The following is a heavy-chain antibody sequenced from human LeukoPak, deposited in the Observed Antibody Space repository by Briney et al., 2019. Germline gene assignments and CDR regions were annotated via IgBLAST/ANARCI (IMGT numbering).Heavy chain of an antibody. CDR3: AREPHYYDSSGYYFDY. CDR2: IIPILGIE. CDR1: GGTFSSYT. Sequence: SVKVSCKASGGTFSSYTISWVRQAPGQGLEWMGRIIPILGIENYAQKFQGRHTIPEEKSTRTAYLELSSLRSEDTAVYYCAREPHYYDSSGYYFDYWGQGTLVTVSS. V-gene: IGHV1-69*04. D-gene: IGHD3-22*01. J-gene: IGHJ4*02.